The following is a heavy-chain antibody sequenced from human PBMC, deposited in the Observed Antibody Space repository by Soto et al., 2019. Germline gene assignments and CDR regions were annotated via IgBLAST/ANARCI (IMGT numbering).Heavy chain of an antibody. J-gene: IGHJ4*02. CDR3: AKDLRENMVSAFDY. Sequence: WGSLLVFCASSVLSFSIYAMSWVRQAQGKGLEWVSAISGSGGSTYYADSVKGRFTISRDNSKNTLYLQMNSLRAEDTSVYYCAKDLRENMVSAFDYWGQGTMVTGSS. V-gene: IGHV3-23*01. CDR1: VLSFSIYA. D-gene: IGHD5-18*01. CDR2: ISGSGGST.